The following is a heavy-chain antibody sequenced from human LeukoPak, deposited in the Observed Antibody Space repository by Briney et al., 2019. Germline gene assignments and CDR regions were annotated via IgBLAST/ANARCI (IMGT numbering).Heavy chain of an antibody. D-gene: IGHD6-6*01. CDR1: GFSLSTRGVG. J-gene: IGHJ4*02. CDR2: VHWNDNN. Sequence: SGPTLFNPTHTLTLTCTFSGFSLSTRGVGVGWIRQPPGKALEWLAVVHWNDNNYYSPSLKSRLTVTKDTSKNQVVLSVTNMDPVDTATYYCAHRLVGEGLDYWGQGTLVTVSS. V-gene: IGHV2-5*01. CDR3: AHRLVGEGLDY.